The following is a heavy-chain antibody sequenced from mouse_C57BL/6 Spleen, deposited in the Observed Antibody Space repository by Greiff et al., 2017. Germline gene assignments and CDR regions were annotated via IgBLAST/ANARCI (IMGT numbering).Heavy chain of an antibody. V-gene: IGHV5-6*01. CDR2: ISSGGSYT. CDR3: ARQRDYDDFDY. Sequence: EVKLVESGGDLVKPGGSLKLSCAASGFTFSSYGMSWVRQTPDKRLEWVATISSGGSYTYYPDSVKGRFTISRDNAKNTLYLQMSSLKSEDTAMYYCARQRDYDDFDYWGQGTTLTVSS. D-gene: IGHD2-4*01. CDR1: GFTFSSYG. J-gene: IGHJ2*01.